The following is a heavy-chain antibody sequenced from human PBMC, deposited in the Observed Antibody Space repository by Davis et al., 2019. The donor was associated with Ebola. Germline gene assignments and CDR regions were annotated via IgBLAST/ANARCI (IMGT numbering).Heavy chain of an antibody. Sequence: GGSLRLSCAASGFTFSSYAMSWVRQAPGKGLEWVSAISGSGGSTYYADSVKGRFTISRDNSKNTLYLQMNSLRAEDTAVYYCARERGYTVTQGRFDYWGQGTLVTVSS. J-gene: IGHJ4*02. CDR3: ARERGYTVTQGRFDY. V-gene: IGHV3-23*01. CDR2: ISGSGGST. D-gene: IGHD4-17*01. CDR1: GFTFSSYA.